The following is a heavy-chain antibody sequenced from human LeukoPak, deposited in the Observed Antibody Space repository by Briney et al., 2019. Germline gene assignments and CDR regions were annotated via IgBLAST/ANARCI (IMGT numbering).Heavy chain of an antibody. CDR3: GSVVVPAGGEDY. J-gene: IGHJ4*02. V-gene: IGHV3-48*01. CDR2: ISSGSSVI. D-gene: IGHD2-2*01. Sequence: PGGSLRLSCAASGFTFSGYSMHWVRQAPGKGLEWVSYISSGSSVIHYADSVKGRFTISRDNAKNSLYLQMNSLRAEDTAVYYCGSVVVPAGGEDYWGQGTLVTVSS. CDR1: GFTFSGYS.